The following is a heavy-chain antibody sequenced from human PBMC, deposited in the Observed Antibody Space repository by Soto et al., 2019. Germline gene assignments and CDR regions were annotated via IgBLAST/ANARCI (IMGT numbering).Heavy chain of an antibody. CDR2: VNDSGST. Sequence: PSETLSLTCAVYGGSFTGNYRSWIRQPPGKGLEWIGEVNDSGSTNFNPSLKSRVTISVDTSKKQFTLKLTSVTAADTAVYYCATDSATAYFGMDVWGHGNTVT. D-gene: IGHD1-26*01. V-gene: IGHV4-34*01. J-gene: IGHJ6*02. CDR1: GGSFTGNY. CDR3: ATDSATAYFGMDV.